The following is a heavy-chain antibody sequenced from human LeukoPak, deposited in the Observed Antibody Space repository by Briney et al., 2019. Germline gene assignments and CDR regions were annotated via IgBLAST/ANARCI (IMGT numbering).Heavy chain of an antibody. CDR3: ARDVGTDDYYYYYMDV. J-gene: IGHJ6*03. CDR1: GFTFSSYA. V-gene: IGHV3-64*01. CDR2: ISSNGGST. D-gene: IGHD1-1*01. Sequence: TGGSPRLSCAASGFTFSSYAMHWVRQAPGKGLEYVSAISSNGGSTYYANSVKGRFTISRDNSKNTLYLQMGSLRAEDMAVYYCARDVGTDDYYYYYMDVWGKGTTVTVSS.